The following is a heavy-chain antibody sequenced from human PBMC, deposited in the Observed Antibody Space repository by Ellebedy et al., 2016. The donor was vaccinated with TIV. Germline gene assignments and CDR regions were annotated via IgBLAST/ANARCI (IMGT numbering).Heavy chain of an antibody. CDR2: IYYSGST. J-gene: IGHJ5*02. D-gene: IGHD1-14*01. Sequence: SETLSLTXAVYGGSFSGYYWSWIRQPPGKGLEWIGYIYYSGSTNYNPSLKSRVTISVDTSKNQFSLKLSSVTAADTAVYYCARARTGYDGFDPWGQGTLVTVSS. CDR3: ARARTGYDGFDP. CDR1: GGSFSGYY. V-gene: IGHV4-59*01.